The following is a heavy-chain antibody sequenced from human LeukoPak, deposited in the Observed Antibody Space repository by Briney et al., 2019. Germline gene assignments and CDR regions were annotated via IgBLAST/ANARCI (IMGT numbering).Heavy chain of an antibody. CDR3: AKGGYYDSSGHLDY. CDR1: GFTFDDYA. D-gene: IGHD3-22*01. V-gene: IGHV3-9*01. J-gene: IGHJ4*02. CDR2: ISWNSGSI. Sequence: GGSLRLSCAASGFTFDDYAMHWVRQAPEKGLEWVSGISWNSGSIGYADSVKGRFTISRDNAKNSLYLQMNSLRAEDTALYYCAKGGYYDSSGHLDYWGQGTLVTVSS.